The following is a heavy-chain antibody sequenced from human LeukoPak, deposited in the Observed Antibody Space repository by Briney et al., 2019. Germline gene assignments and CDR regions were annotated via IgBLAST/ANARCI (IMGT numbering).Heavy chain of an antibody. V-gene: IGHV1-2*02. J-gene: IGHJ4*02. D-gene: IGHD2-2*01. CDR2: INPNGGT. CDR3: ARGNAIIPAGVFDS. Sequence: GASVKVSCKASGYTFTVYYMYWVRQAPGQGLEWRGWINPNGGTNYAQKFQGRVTMTRDTSISTAYLELSRLRFDDPAVYCCARGNAIIPAGVFDSWGQGPLVAVSS. CDR1: GYTFTVYY.